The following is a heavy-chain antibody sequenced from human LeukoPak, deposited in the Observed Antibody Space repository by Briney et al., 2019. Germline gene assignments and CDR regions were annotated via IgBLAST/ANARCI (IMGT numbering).Heavy chain of an antibody. CDR2: ISAYNGNT. J-gene: IGHJ4*02. CDR1: GYPFPNYG. CDR3: ARVGRIAAAGSVDY. D-gene: IGHD6-13*01. V-gene: IGHV1-18*01. Sequence: ASVQGSCHASGYPFPNYGISWVRPAPGQGLEWMGWISAYNGNTNYAQKLQGRVTMTTDTSTSTAYMELRSLRSDDTAVYYCARVGRIAAAGSVDYWGQGTLVTVSS.